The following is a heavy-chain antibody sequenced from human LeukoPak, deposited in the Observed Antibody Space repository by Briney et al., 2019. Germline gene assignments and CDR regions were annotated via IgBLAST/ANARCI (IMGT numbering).Heavy chain of an antibody. J-gene: IGHJ4*02. Sequence: SETLSLTCTVSGGSISSYYWSWIRQPAGKGLEWIGRIYSSGSTNYNPSLKSRVTMSVDTSKNQFSLRLSSVTAADTAVYYCARDWTQHCSSTSCYGPFDYWGQGTLVTVSS. CDR1: GGSISSYY. CDR3: ARDWTQHCSSTSCYGPFDY. V-gene: IGHV4-4*07. CDR2: IYSSGST. D-gene: IGHD2-2*01.